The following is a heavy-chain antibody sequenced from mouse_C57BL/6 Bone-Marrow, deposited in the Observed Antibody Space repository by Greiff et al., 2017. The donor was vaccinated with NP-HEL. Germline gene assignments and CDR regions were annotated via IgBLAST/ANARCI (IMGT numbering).Heavy chain of an antibody. J-gene: IGHJ4*01. V-gene: IGHV1-64*01. CDR3: AKGPITTVVEGYAMDY. CDR1: GYTFTSYW. CDR2: IHPNSGST. D-gene: IGHD1-1*01. Sequence: QVQLHQPGAELVKPGASVKLSCKASGYTFTSYWMHWVKQRPGQGLEWIGMIHPNSGSTNYNEKFKSKATLTVDKSSSTAYMQLSSLTSEDSAVYYCAKGPITTVVEGYAMDYWGQGTSVTVSS.